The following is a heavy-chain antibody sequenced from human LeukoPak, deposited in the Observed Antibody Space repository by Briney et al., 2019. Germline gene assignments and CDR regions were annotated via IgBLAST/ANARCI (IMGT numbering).Heavy chain of an antibody. V-gene: IGHV4-59*01. Sequence: SETLSLTCTISDGSISSYYWNWIRQSPGKGLEWIGHIHYSGSTHYNPSLQSRVSISIDTSKNHFHLNLRSVTAVDTAVYYCARWGHFDTSGYFVVDYWGQGTLVTVSS. J-gene: IGHJ4*02. CDR3: ARWGHFDTSGYFVVDY. CDR1: DGSISSYY. CDR2: IHYSGST. D-gene: IGHD3-22*01.